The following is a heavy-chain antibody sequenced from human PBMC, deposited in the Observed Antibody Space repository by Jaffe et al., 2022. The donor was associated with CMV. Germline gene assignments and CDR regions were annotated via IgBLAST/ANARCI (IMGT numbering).Heavy chain of an antibody. CDR3: AKLKRGPEAAAGL. CDR1: GFTFSSFS. J-gene: IGHJ4*02. V-gene: IGHV3-23*04. CDR2: IVGGGVST. D-gene: IGHD6-25*01. Sequence: QLVESGGGLVQSGGSLRLSCAASGFTFSSFSMTWVRQAPGKGLEWVSAIVGGGVSTYYANSVKGRFTISRDNSKNMVYLQINGLRVEDTAVYYCAKLKRGPEAAAGLWGQGTLVTVSS.